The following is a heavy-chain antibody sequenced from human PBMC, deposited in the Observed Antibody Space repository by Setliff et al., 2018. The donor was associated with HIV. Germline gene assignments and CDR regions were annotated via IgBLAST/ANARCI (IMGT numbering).Heavy chain of an antibody. J-gene: IGHJ4*02. D-gene: IGHD3-3*01. Sequence: ASVKVSCKASGYIFTDYYIHWVRQAPGQGLEWMGWINPNGGYTNYAQKFLGRVTMTQDTSFTPAYLELSRLGSDDTAVYYCAADNYNCNSFDSWGQGSRVTVS. V-gene: IGHV1-2*02. CDR2: INPNGGYT. CDR1: GYIFTDYY. CDR3: AADNYNCNSFDS.